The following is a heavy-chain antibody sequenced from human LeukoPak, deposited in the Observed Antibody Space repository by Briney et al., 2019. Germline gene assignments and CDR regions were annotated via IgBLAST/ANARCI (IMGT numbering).Heavy chain of an antibody. CDR2: ISSSGSTI. J-gene: IGHJ4*02. V-gene: IGHV3-48*03. Sequence: PGGSLRLSCAASGFTFSSYEMNWVRQAPGKGLEWISYISSSGSTIYYADSVKGRFTISRDNAKSSLYLQLNSLRVEDTAVYYCARDISGWSTPDYWGQGTLVTVSS. D-gene: IGHD6-19*01. CDR3: ARDISGWSTPDY. CDR1: GFTFSSYE.